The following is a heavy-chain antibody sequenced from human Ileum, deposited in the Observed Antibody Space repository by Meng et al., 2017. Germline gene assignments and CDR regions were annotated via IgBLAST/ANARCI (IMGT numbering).Heavy chain of an antibody. J-gene: IGHJ5*02. Sequence: VALQAVGARLFMRSEPLSLPCAVYGGSFSGYYWSWIRQTPGKGLEWIGEINHSGSTNYNPSLKSRVTISVDTSKNQFSLKLSSVTAADTAVYYCTIRGVLYNWFDPWGQGTLVTVSS. CDR2: INHSGST. D-gene: IGHD3-10*01. CDR1: GGSFSGYY. CDR3: TIRGVLYNWFDP. V-gene: IGHV4-34*01.